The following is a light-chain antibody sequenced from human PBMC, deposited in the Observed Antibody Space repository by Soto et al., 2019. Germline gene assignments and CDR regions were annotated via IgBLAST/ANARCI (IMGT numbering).Light chain of an antibody. CDR3: QHYDSWPWT. J-gene: IGKJ1*01. V-gene: IGKV3-15*01. Sequence: EIVLMQSPAILSVSPGETATLSCRASESIVSDLAWYQQRPGQAPRLLIYGAFTRATGIPARFSGSGSGTEFTLAISSLQPGDFVVYYCQHYDSWPWTFGHGTKVDIK. CDR1: ESIVSD. CDR2: GAF.